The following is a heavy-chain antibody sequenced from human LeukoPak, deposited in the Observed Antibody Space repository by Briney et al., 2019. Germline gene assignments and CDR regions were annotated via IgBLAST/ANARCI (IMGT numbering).Heavy chain of an antibody. CDR1: GYTFTSYY. V-gene: IGHV1-46*01. Sequence: ASVKVSCKASGYTFTSYYMHWVRQAPGQGLEWMGIINPSGGSTSYAQKFQGRVTMTRDTSTSTVYMELCSLRSEDTAVYYCASSESGYDPSFDYWGQGTLVTVPS. CDR3: ASSESGYDPSFDY. D-gene: IGHD5-12*01. CDR2: INPSGGST. J-gene: IGHJ4*02.